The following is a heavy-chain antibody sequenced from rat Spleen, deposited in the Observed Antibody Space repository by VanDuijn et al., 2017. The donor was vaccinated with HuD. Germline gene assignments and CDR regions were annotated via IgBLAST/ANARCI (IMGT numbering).Heavy chain of an antibody. D-gene: IGHD1-1*01. CDR2: ISSGGST. CDR1: GFSLTSYT. CDR3: ARGYNYYSGDEGWFAY. V-gene: IGHV2-6*01. J-gene: IGHJ3*01. Sequence: QVQLKESGPGLVQPSQTLSLTCTVSGFSLTSYTVSWVRQPPGKGLEWIAAISSGGSTYYNSALKSRLSISRDTSKSQVFLKMNSLQTEDTAMYFCARGYNYYSGDEGWFAYWGQGTLVTVSS.